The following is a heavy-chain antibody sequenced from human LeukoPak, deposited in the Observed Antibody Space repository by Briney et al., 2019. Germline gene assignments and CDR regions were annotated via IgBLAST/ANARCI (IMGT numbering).Heavy chain of an antibody. V-gene: IGHV3-21*01. J-gene: IGHJ6*02. Sequence: GGSLRLSCAASGFAFSTYAMSWVRQAPGKGLEWVSTIGASSADTYYADSVKGRFTISRDNAKNSLYLQMNSLRAEDTAVYYCARANNYYGSGKYYYYYYGMDVWGQGTTVTVSS. CDR3: ARANNYYGSGKYYYYYYGMDV. D-gene: IGHD3-10*01. CDR2: IGASSADT. CDR1: GFAFSTYA.